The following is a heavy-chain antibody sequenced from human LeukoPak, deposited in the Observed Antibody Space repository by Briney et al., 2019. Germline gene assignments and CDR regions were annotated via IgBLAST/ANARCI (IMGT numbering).Heavy chain of an antibody. CDR2: VHYTGRN. J-gene: IGHJ2*01. Sequence: TSETLSLTCTVSGGSISPYYWNWIRQPPGRGLEWIGYVHYTGRNDYNPSLNSRVIITVDTSKSQFSLKVISVTAADTAVYYCARDSSGYDSGWYFDLWGRGTLVTVSS. CDR3: ARDSSGYDSGWYFDL. V-gene: IGHV4-59*01. CDR1: GGSISPYY. D-gene: IGHD5-12*01.